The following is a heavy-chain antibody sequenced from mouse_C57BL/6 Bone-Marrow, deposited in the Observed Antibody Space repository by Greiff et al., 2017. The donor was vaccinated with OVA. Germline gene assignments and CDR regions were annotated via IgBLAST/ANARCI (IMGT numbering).Heavy chain of an antibody. Sequence: QVQLQQSGAELARPGASVKMSCKASGYTFTSYTMHWVKQRPGQGLEWTGYINPSSGYTKYNQKFKDKATLTADKSSSTAYMQLSSLTSEDSAVYYCASPPITTVVATSSLDYWGQGTSVTVSS. V-gene: IGHV1-4*01. D-gene: IGHD1-1*01. CDR3: ASPPITTVVATSSLDY. CDR1: GYTFTSYT. J-gene: IGHJ4*01. CDR2: INPSSGYT.